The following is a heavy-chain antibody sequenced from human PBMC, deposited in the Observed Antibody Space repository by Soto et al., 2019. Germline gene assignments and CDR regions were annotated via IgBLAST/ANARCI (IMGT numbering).Heavy chain of an antibody. CDR2: IYYSGST. Sequence: QVQLQESGPGLVKPSQTLSLTCTVSGGSISSGGYYWSWIRQHPGKSLEWIGYIYYSGSTYYNPSLKSRVTISVDTSKNQFSLKLSSVTAADTAVYYCARAVAAAGNWIDPWGQGTLVTVSS. V-gene: IGHV4-31*03. J-gene: IGHJ5*02. CDR1: GGSISSGGYY. D-gene: IGHD6-13*01. CDR3: ARAVAAAGNWIDP.